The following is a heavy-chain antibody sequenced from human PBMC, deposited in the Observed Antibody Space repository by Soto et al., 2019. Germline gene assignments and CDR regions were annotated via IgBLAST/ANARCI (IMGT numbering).Heavy chain of an antibody. CDR1: GFTFFAYW. J-gene: IGHJ5*01. V-gene: IGHV3-74*01. CDR2: INSDGSHT. Sequence: EVQLVESGGGLVQPGGSLRLSCAASGFTFFAYWIHWVRQVPGKGLVWVSRINSDGSHTSYADSVRGRFTISRDNSKNTVYLQMNSLTAEYTAVYSCAKEGDYGDYAGENWFDSWGQGSLVTVSS. D-gene: IGHD4-17*01. CDR3: AKEGDYGDYAGENWFDS.